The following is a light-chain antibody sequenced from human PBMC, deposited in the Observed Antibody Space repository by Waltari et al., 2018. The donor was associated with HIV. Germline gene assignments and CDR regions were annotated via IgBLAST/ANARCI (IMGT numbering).Light chain of an antibody. J-gene: IGLJ1*01. CDR1: NIGSRS. V-gene: IGLV3-21*02. Sequence: SFVLTQPPSVSVAPGQTATISCGDSNIGSRSVNWYQLKPGQAPVLVVYDDSDRPSGIPERFSGSNSGNTATLTISRVEAGDEADYFCQVWDTSSDHVDYVFGTGTKVTVL. CDR3: QVWDTSSDHVDYV. CDR2: DDS.